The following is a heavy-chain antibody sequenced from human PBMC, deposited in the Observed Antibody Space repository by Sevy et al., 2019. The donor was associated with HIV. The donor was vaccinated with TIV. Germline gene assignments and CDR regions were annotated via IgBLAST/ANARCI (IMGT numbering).Heavy chain of an antibody. CDR2: IIPIFGTA. CDR1: GGTFSSYA. V-gene: IGHV1-69*06. Sequence: ASVKVSCKASGGTFSSYAISWVRQAPGQGLEWMGGIIPIFGTANYAQKFQGRVTITADKSTSTAYMELSSLRSEDTAVYYCARSPMGYYYYYMDVWGKGTTVTVSS. J-gene: IGHJ6*03. CDR3: ARSPMGYYYYYMDV.